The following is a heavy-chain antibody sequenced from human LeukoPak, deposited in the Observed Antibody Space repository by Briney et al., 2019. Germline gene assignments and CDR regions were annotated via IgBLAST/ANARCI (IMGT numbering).Heavy chain of an antibody. J-gene: IGHJ1*01. CDR2: IWYDGSNK. Sequence: GGSLRLSCAASGFTFSNYAMDSVRQAPGKGLEWVAFIWYDGSNKNYADSVKGRFTISKDNSKNTLYLQMNSLTADDTAVYYCAKSYDSSGYYYEQYFQHWGQGTLVTVSS. CDR1: GFTFSNYA. CDR3: AKSYDSSGYYYEQYFQH. D-gene: IGHD3-22*01. V-gene: IGHV3-30*02.